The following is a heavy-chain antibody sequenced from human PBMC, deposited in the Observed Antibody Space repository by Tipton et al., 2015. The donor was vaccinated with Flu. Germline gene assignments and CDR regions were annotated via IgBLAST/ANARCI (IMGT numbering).Heavy chain of an antibody. V-gene: IGHV4-61*01. Sequence: TLSLTCSVSGDSISSRYYWAWIRQPPGKGLEWIGYIYYSGSTNYNPSLKSRVTISVDTSKNQFSLKLSSVTAADTAVYYCARDTVFWSGPYGMDVWGQGTTVTVSS. CDR1: GDSISSRYY. CDR2: IYYSGST. CDR3: ARDTVFWSGPYGMDV. D-gene: IGHD3-3*01. J-gene: IGHJ6*02.